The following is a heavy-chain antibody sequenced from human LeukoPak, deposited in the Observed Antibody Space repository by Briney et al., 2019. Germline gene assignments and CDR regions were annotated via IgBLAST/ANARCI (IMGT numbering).Heavy chain of an antibody. CDR3: AYSGSYLDY. J-gene: IGHJ4*02. D-gene: IGHD1-26*01. Sequence: SVKVSCKASEGTFSSYAISWVRQAPGQGLEWMGRIIPILGIANYAQKFQGRVTITADKSTSTAYMELSSLRSEDTAVYYCAYSGSYLDYWGQGTLVTVSS. CDR2: IIPILGIA. CDR1: EGTFSSYA. V-gene: IGHV1-69*04.